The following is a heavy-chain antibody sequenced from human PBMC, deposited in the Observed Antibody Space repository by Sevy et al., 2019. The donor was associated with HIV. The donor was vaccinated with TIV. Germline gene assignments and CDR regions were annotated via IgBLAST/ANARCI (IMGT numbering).Heavy chain of an antibody. Sequence: GGSLRLSCAASGFTFSSYDMHWVRQATGKGLEWVSAIGTAGDRYYPGSVKGRFTISRENAKNSLYLQMNSLRAGDTAVHYCARAVSSGNYYDSSGSVSDNWFDPWGQGTLVTVSS. CDR1: GFTFSSYD. CDR2: IGTAGDR. V-gene: IGHV3-13*01. CDR3: ARAVSSGNYYDSSGSVSDNWFDP. D-gene: IGHD3-22*01. J-gene: IGHJ5*02.